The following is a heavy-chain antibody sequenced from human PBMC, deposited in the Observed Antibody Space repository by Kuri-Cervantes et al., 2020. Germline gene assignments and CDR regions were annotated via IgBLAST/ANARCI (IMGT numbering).Heavy chain of an antibody. CDR3: AHSSKTLVPFYYYYGMDV. CDR1: GFSLSTSGVG. J-gene: IGHJ6*02. CDR2: IYWDDDK. Sequence: SGPTLVKPTQTLTLTCTFSGFSLSTSGVGVGWIRQPPGKALEWLALIYWDDDKRYSPSLKSRLTITKDTSKNQVVLTMTNMDPVDTATYYCAHSSKTLVPFYYYYGMDVWGQGTTVTVSS. V-gene: IGHV2-5*02.